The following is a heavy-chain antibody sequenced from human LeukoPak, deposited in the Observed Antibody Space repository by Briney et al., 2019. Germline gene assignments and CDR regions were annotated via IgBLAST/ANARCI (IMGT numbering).Heavy chain of an antibody. J-gene: IGHJ4*02. CDR2: ISSSSSYI. Sequence: GGSLRLSCAASGFTFSSYSMNWVRQAPGKGLEWVSSISSSSSYIYYADSVKGRFTISRDNAKNSLYPQMNSLRAEDTAVYYCARVLQIADADYWGQGTLVTVSS. CDR1: GFTFSSYS. CDR3: ARVLQIADADY. D-gene: IGHD6-13*01. V-gene: IGHV3-21*01.